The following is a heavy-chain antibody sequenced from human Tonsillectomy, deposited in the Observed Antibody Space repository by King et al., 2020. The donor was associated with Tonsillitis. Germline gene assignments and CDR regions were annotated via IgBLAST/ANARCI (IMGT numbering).Heavy chain of an antibody. D-gene: IGHD5-12*01. CDR1: TFTFSSYV. CDR3: ATRDKVGSYHSYAMEV. J-gene: IGHJ6*02. Sequence: VQLVESGGGVVQPGGSLRLSCATSTFTFSSYVIHWVRQAPGKGLEWVAVISYDGGTKYYADSVKGRSTISRDNSKNTVFLFMNSLRAEDTAVYYCATRDKVGSYHSYAMEVWGQGTTFTVSS. V-gene: IGHV3-30-3*01. CDR2: ISYDGGTK.